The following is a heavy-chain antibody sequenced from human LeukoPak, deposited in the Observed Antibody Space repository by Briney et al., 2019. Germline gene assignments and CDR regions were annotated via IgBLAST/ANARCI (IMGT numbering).Heavy chain of an antibody. CDR1: GGTFNSYA. J-gene: IGHJ4*02. V-gene: IGHV1-69*05. Sequence: ASVKVSCKASGGTFNSYAISWVRQAPGQGLEWMGGIIPIFGTANYAQKVQGRVTITTDESTTTAYMELSSLRAEDTAVYYCARIGLYYSSRYYFDFWGQGTLVTVSS. CDR2: IIPIFGTA. CDR3: ARIGLYYSSRYYFDF. D-gene: IGHD3-10*01.